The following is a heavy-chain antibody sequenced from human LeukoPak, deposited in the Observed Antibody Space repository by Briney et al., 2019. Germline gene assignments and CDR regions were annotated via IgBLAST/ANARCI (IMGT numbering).Heavy chain of an antibody. Sequence: PSETLSLTCAVYGGTFSGYHWSWIRQPPGKGLEWIGRITDSGSTNYNPSLKSRVTVSMDTSKNQFSLKLKSLTAADTAMYYYARPTTVHTNYEFQYWSQGTRVTVSS. CDR1: GGTFSGYH. CDR2: ITDSGST. CDR3: ARPTTVHTNYEFQY. V-gene: IGHV4-34*01. J-gene: IGHJ4*02. D-gene: IGHD3-3*01.